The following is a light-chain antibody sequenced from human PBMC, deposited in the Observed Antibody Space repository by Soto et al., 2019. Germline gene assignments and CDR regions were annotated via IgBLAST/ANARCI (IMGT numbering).Light chain of an antibody. Sequence: IQMTQSPSTLSASVGDRVTITCRASESIGRYLAWYQQKQGQAPKLLIYKASTLESGVPSRFSGSGSGTEFTLTISSLQPDDFATYYCQQYNSYLYAFGQGTKLEIK. CDR3: QQYNSYLYA. J-gene: IGKJ2*01. V-gene: IGKV1-5*03. CDR1: ESIGRY. CDR2: KAS.